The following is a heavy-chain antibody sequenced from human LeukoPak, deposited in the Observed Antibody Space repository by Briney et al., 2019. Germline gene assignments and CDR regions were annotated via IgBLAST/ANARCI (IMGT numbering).Heavy chain of an antibody. CDR3: AKVRYFDWLLSARFSPS. CDR1: GFTFSSYA. D-gene: IGHD3-9*01. CDR2: ISGSGGST. Sequence: GSLRLSCAASGFTFSSYAMSWVRQAPGKGLEWVSAISGSGGSTYYADSVKGRFTISRDNSKNTLYLQMNSLRAEDTAVYYCAKVRYFDWLLSARFSPSWGQGTLVTVSS. J-gene: IGHJ4*02. V-gene: IGHV3-23*01.